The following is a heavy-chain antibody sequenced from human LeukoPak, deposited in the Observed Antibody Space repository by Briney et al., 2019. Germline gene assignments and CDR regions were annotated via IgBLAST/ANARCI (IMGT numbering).Heavy chain of an antibody. J-gene: IGHJ6*03. D-gene: IGHD6-13*01. CDR1: GFTFSRYS. V-gene: IGHV4-59*01. CDR2: IYYSGST. CDR3: ARANEYSSSWTYYYYMDV. Sequence: GSLRLSCAASGFTFSRYSMNWIRQPPGKGLEWIGYIYYSGSTNYNPSLKSRVTISVDTSKNQFSLKLSSVTAADTAVYYCARANEYSSSWTYYYYMDVWGKGTTVTVSS.